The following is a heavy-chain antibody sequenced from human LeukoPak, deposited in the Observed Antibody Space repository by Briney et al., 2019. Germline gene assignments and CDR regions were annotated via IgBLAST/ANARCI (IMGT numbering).Heavy chain of an antibody. CDR2: IKQDGSEK. Sequence: GGSLRLSCAASGFTFSSYWMSWVRQAPGKGLEWVADIKQDGSEKYYVDSVKGRFTISRDNAKNSLYLQMNSLRAEDTAVYYCARDRVLLWFGEFYYFDYWGQGTLVTVSS. V-gene: IGHV3-7*01. CDR3: ARDRVLLWFGEFYYFDY. CDR1: GFTFSSYW. D-gene: IGHD3-10*01. J-gene: IGHJ4*02.